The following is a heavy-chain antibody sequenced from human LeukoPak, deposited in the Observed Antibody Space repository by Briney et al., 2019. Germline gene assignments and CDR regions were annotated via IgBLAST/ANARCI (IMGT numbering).Heavy chain of an antibody. V-gene: IGHV1-2*02. CDR3: ARASYSGSYLVDY. D-gene: IGHD1-26*01. Sequence: ASVKVSCKASGYTFTGYYMHWVRQAPGQGLEWMGWINPNSGGTNYAQKFQGRVTMTRDTSISTAYMELSRLRSDDTAVYYCARASYSGSYLVDYWGQRTLVTVSS. J-gene: IGHJ4*02. CDR2: INPNSGGT. CDR1: GYTFTGYY.